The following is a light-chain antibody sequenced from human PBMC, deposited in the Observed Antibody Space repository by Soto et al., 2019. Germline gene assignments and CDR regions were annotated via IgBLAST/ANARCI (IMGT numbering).Light chain of an antibody. V-gene: IGKV3-20*01. CDR1: QSVSSSY. CDR3: QQYGNSLRT. Sequence: EIVLTQSPGTLSLSPGERATLSCRASQSVSSSYLAWYQQKPVQAPRLLIYGASTRATGIPDRFSGSGSGTDFTLTISRLEPEDFAVYYCQQYGNSLRTFGQGTKVDIK. CDR2: GAS. J-gene: IGKJ1*01.